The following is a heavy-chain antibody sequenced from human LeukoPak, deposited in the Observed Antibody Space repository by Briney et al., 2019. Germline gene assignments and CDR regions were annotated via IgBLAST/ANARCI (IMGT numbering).Heavy chain of an antibody. Sequence: GGSLRLSCAASGFTFSSYSMHWVRQAPGKGLEWVAVISYDGSNEYYADSVKGRFTISRDNSKNTLYLQMNSLRAEDTAVYYCARHFTTGSIDHWGQGNLVTVSS. CDR2: ISYDGSNE. D-gene: IGHD3-9*01. CDR3: ARHFTTGSIDH. CDR1: GFTFSSYS. J-gene: IGHJ4*02. V-gene: IGHV3-30-3*01.